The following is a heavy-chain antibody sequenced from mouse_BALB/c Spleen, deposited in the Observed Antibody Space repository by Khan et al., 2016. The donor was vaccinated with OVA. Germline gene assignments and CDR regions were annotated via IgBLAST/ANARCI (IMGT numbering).Heavy chain of an antibody. CDR1: GYSITSGYA. Sequence: VQLKQSGPGLVKPSQSLSLTCTVTGYSITSGYAWNWIRQFPGNKLEWMGYVSYSGVTSYTPSLKSRISITRDTSKNQFFLQLNSVTTEDTATYYCARGNYYEYSVDDWGQGTTLTVSS. CDR2: VSYSGVT. J-gene: IGHJ2*01. D-gene: IGHD1-1*01. CDR3: ARGNYYEYSVDD. V-gene: IGHV3-2*02.